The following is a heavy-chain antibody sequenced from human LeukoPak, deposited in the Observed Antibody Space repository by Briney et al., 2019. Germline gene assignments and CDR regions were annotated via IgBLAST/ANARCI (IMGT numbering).Heavy chain of an antibody. V-gene: IGHV1-3*01. CDR3: ARGGSLDY. CDR1: GYTFTSYT. J-gene: IGHJ4*02. D-gene: IGHD6-13*01. CDR2: INAGNGNT. Sequence: ASVKVSCKASGYTFTSYTMHWVRQAPGQRLEWMGWINAGNGNTKSSQKFQGRVTITRDTSATTAYMELSSLRSEDTAVYYCARGGSLDYWGQGTLVTVSS.